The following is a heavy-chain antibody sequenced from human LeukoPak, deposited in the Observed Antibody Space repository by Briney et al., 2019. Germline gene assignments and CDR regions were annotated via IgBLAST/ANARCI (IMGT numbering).Heavy chain of an antibody. J-gene: IGHJ6*03. V-gene: IGHV4-39*07. D-gene: IGHD2-15*01. CDR2: IYYTGST. Sequence: SETLSLTCTVSGGSISSSSYYWGWIRQPPGKGLEWIGCIYYTGSTNYNPSLKSRVTISVDTSKNQFSLKLSSVTAADTAVYYCARGYCSGGSCYSYYYYNYMDVWGKGTTVTVSS. CDR3: ARGYCSGGSCYSYYYYNYMDV. CDR1: GGSISSSSYY.